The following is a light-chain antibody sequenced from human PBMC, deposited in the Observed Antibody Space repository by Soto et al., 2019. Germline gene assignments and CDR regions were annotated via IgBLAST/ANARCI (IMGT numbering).Light chain of an antibody. CDR3: LQYDKWPPRLT. CDR2: GAS. J-gene: IGKJ4*01. V-gene: IGKV3-15*01. Sequence: TPSPATLSLSPGVRATLSCRASQRVSSYLAWYQQKPGQAPRLLIYGASTRATGIPARFSGSGSGTEFTLIISSLQSEDFAVYYCLQYDKWPPRLTFGGGTKVDIK. CDR1: QRVSSY.